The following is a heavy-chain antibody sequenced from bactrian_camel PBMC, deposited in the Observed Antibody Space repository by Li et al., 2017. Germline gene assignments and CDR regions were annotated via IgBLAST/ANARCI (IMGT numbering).Heavy chain of an antibody. CDR3: APGLHH. CDR2: TDKDGTT. D-gene: IGHD6*01. J-gene: IGHJ4*01. CDR1: GYTYSGGYC. V-gene: IGHV3S53*01. Sequence: HVQLVESGGGSVQAGGSLRLSCAVSGYTYSGGYCMGWFRQAPGNQREGVAVTDKDGTTIYADAVKGRFTISRDNAKITLYLQMNSLQSEDTAVYYCAPGLHHWGQGTQVTVS.